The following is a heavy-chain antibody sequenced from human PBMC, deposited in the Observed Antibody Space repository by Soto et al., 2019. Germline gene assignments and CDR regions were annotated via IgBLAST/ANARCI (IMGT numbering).Heavy chain of an antibody. J-gene: IGHJ4*02. D-gene: IGHD2-21*02. CDR1: GGSINSDDYY. CDR3: ARLNVVVTAFDY. V-gene: IGHV4-30-4*08. CDR2: IYYSGIT. Sequence: QVQLQESGPGLVKPSQTLSLTCTVSGGSINSDDYYWTWIRQPPGKGLEWIAYIYYSGITSYNPSLKSRVTISVDTSKSQFSLKLSSVTATDTAVDYCARLNVVVTAFDYWGQGTLGTVSS.